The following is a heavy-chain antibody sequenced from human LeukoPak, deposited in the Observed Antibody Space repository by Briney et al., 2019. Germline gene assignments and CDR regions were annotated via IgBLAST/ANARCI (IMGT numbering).Heavy chain of an antibody. CDR2: INTNSGNP. Sequence: ASVKVSCKASGYTFTNYAMNWVRQAPGQGLEWMGWINTNSGNPTYAQGFTGRFVFSLDTSVSTVYLQISRLKAEDTAVYYCARVPFVVVGVTGNWFDSWGQGTLVTVSS. CDR3: ARVPFVVVGVTGNWFDS. J-gene: IGHJ5*01. CDR1: GYTFTNYA. D-gene: IGHD1-26*01. V-gene: IGHV7-4-1*02.